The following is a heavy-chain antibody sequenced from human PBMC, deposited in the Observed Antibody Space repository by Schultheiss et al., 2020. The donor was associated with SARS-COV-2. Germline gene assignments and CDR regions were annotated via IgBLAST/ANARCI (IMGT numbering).Heavy chain of an antibody. V-gene: IGHV1-8*01. J-gene: IGHJ6*02. CDR1: GYTFTSYD. D-gene: IGHD6-6*01. CDR3: ARARPDKGGSRPYYYYGMDV. CDR2: MNPNSGNT. Sequence: GESLKISCKASGYTFTSYDINWVRQATGQGLEWMGWMNPNSGNTGYAQKFQGRVTMTRNTSISTAYMELSSLRSEDTAVYYCARARPDKGGSRPYYYYGMDVWGQGTTVTVSS.